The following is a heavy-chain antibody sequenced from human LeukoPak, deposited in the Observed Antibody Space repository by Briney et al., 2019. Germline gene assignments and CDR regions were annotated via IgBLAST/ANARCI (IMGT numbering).Heavy chain of an antibody. CDR2: LYSGGST. CDR1: GFSVSTNY. Sequence: PGGSPRLSCEGSGFSVSTNYMNWVRQAPGKGLEWVSILYSGGSTYYADSMKGRFTVSRDSSKNTLYLHMNSLRAEDTAVYYCARVGDHYHWYLDVWGRGTLVTASS. D-gene: IGHD3-10*01. CDR3: ARVGDHYHWYLDV. V-gene: IGHV3-53*01. J-gene: IGHJ2*01.